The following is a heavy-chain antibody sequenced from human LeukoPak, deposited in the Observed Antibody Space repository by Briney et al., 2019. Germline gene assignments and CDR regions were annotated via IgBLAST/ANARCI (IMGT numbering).Heavy chain of an antibody. V-gene: IGHV3-23*01. Sequence: GGSLRLSCAASGFTFSSYAMSWVRQAPGKGLEWVSAISGSGGNTYYADSVKGRFTISRDISKNTLYLQMNSLRPEDTAVYYCAREWLGFDCWGQGTLVTVSS. D-gene: IGHD3-3*01. J-gene: IGHJ4*02. CDR1: GFTFSSYA. CDR2: ISGSGGNT. CDR3: AREWLGFDC.